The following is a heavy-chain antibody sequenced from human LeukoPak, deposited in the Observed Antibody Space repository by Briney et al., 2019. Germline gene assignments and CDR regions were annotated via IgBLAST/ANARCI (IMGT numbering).Heavy chain of an antibody. CDR3: ASSPVLRFLEGAFDI. V-gene: IGHV4-61*01. J-gene: IGHJ3*02. CDR1: GDSFTSVTDY. CDR2: IYYSGST. D-gene: IGHD3-3*01. Sequence: SETLSLTCTVSGDSFTSVTDYWAWIRQPPGKGLEWIGYIYYSGSTNYNPSLKSRVTISVDTSKNQFSLKLSSVTAADTAVYYCASSPVLRFLEGAFDIWGQGTMVTVSS.